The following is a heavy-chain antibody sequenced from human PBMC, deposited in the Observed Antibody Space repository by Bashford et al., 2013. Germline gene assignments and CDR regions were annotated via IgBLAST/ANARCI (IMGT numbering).Heavy chain of an antibody. D-gene: IGHD6-19*01. CDR2: ISSSGGTT. J-gene: IGHJ4*02. CDR3: ARDFLLAHSSGWGRSYDY. V-gene: IGHV3-23*01. Sequence: VCQAPGKGLEWVSYISSSGGTTYYPDSVKGRFTVSRDNSKNTLYLQMNSLRAEDTAIYYCARDFLLAHSSGWGRSYDYWGQGTLVTVSS.